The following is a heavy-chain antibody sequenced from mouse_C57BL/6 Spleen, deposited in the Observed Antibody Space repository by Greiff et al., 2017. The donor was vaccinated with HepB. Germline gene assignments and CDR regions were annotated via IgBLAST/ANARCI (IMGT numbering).Heavy chain of an antibody. CDR2: IYPGGGYT. J-gene: IGHJ3*01. CDR1: GYTFTNYW. D-gene: IGHD2-3*01. Sequence: QVQLQQSGAELVRPGTSVKMSCKASGYTFTNYWIGWAKQRPGHGLEWIGDIYPGGGYTNYNEKFKGKATLTADKSSSTAYMQFSSLTSEDSAIYDCARGPYDGYYVYWGQGTLVTVSA. CDR3: ARGPYDGYYVY. V-gene: IGHV1-63*01.